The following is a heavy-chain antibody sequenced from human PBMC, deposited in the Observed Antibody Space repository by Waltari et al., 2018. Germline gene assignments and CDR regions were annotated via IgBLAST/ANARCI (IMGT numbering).Heavy chain of an antibody. V-gene: IGHV5-10-1*01. J-gene: IGHJ6*03. Sequence: EVQLVQSGAEVKKPGESLRISCEGSGYDFSTYWITWVRHMPGKGLEWRGRLNPSDSYTNYSPSFRGHVTISVDRSISTAYIQWSGLRASDTAIYYCARTSTRDFYYMDVWGKGTTVTVSS. CDR3: ARTSTRDFYYMDV. CDR2: LNPSDSYT. D-gene: IGHD1-1*01. CDR1: GYDFSTYW.